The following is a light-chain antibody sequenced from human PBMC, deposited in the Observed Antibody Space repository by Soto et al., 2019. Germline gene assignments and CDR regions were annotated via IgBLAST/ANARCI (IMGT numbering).Light chain of an antibody. CDR1: QSISSS. Sequence: DIEMTQSPSSLSASVGETITITCRASQSISSSLNWFQHSPGQPPKLLLFAASNLHAGVPPRFSGSGSGTSFSLTIRSLQPEDFATYYWQQSFNLPRTCGPGTRVEFK. CDR2: AAS. V-gene: IGKV1-39*01. J-gene: IGKJ1*01. CDR3: QQSFNLPRT.